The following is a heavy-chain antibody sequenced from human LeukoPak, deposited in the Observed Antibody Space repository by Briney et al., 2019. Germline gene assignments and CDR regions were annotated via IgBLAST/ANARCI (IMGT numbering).Heavy chain of an antibody. CDR3: ARQAPTQLWFRAYYYYYMDV. CDR2: IYYSGST. V-gene: IGHV4-39*01. Sequence: SETLSLTCTVSGGSISSSSYYWGWIRQPPGKGLEWIGSIYYSGSTYYNPSLKSRVTISVDTSKNQFSLKLSSVTAADTAVYYCARQAPTQLWFRAYYYYYMDVWGKGTTVTISS. CDR1: GGSISSSSYY. D-gene: IGHD5-18*01. J-gene: IGHJ6*03.